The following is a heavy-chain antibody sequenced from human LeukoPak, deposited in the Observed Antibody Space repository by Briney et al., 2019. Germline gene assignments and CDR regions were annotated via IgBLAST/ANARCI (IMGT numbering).Heavy chain of an antibody. CDR1: GGSISSSSYY. V-gene: IGHV4-39*01. J-gene: IGHJ3*02. D-gene: IGHD3-9*01. CDR3: ARHVLVTYHAFDI. CDR2: IYYSGST. Sequence: PSETLSLTCTVSGGSISSSSYYWGWIRQPPGQGLEWIGSIYYSGSTYYNPSLKSRVTISVDTSKNQFSLKLSSVTAADTAVYYCARHVLVTYHAFDIWGQGTMITVSS.